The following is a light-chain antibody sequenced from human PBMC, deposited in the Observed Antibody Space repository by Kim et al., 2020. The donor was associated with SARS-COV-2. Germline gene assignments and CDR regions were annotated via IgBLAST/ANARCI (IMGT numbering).Light chain of an antibody. J-gene: IGKJ2*02. CDR3: QQYNNWPLPCT. CDR2: GTS. Sequence: SPGESATRSCRASQSFGSNLAWYQQKPGQAPRLLFYGTSIRATGVPARFSGSGSGTEFTLTISSLQSEDFAVYYCQQYNNWPLPCTFGQGTKLEI. CDR1: QSFGSN. V-gene: IGKV3-15*01.